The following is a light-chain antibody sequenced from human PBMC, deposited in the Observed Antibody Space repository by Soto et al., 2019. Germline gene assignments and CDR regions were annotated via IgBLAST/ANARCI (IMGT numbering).Light chain of an antibody. J-gene: IGKJ1*01. CDR1: QSVSSY. CDR3: QQYGSSPWT. Sequence: EIVMTQSPATLSLSPGERATLSCRASQSVSSYLAWYQQKPGQAPRLLISGASSRAADIPDRFSGSGSGTDFTLTINRLEPEDFAVYYCQQYGSSPWTFGQGTKVDIK. CDR2: GAS. V-gene: IGKV3-20*01.